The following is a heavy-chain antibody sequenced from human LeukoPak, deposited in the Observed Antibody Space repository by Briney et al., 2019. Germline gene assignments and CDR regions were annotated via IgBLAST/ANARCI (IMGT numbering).Heavy chain of an antibody. V-gene: IGHV3-15*01. CDR3: TTSSGWYNEIDY. CDR1: GFTFSSYG. J-gene: IGHJ4*02. CDR2: IKSKTDGGTT. D-gene: IGHD6-19*01. Sequence: GRSLRLSCAASGFTFSSYGMHWVRQAPGKGLEWVGRIKSKTDGGTTDYAAPVKGRFTISRDDSKNTLYLQMNSLKTEDTAVYYCTTSSGWYNEIDYWGQGTLVTVSS.